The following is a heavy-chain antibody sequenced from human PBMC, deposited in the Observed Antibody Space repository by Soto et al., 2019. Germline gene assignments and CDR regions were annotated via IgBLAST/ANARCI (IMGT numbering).Heavy chain of an antibody. D-gene: IGHD3-3*01. V-gene: IGHV4-34*01. CDR3: ARVIRKSSYYYYGMDV. J-gene: IGHJ6*02. CDR1: GGSFSGYY. Sequence: SETLSLTSAVYGGSFSGYYWSWVRQPPGKGLEWIGEINHSGSTNYNPSLKSRVTISVDTSKNQFSLKLSSVTAADTAVYYCARVIRKSSYYYYGMDVWGQGTTVTGSS. CDR2: INHSGST.